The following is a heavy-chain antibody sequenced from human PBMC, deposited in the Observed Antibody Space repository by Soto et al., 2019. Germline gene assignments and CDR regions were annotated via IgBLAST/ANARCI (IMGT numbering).Heavy chain of an antibody. D-gene: IGHD3-10*01. J-gene: IGHJ1*01. CDR1: GFTFSDYY. CDR2: LSGSGSTT. CDR3: ARGVYGYFQN. Sequence: QVQLVESGGGLVKPGGSLRLSCVASGFTFSDYYMSWIRQAPGKGLEWLSYLSGSGSTTYFADSVKGRFTISRDNAKRSLFLQMNSLTAEDTAVYYCARGVYGYFQNWGQGTLVTVSS. V-gene: IGHV3-11*01.